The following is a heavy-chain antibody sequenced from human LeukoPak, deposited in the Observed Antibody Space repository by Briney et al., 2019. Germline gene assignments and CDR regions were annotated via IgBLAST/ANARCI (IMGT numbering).Heavy chain of an antibody. Sequence: GGSLRLSCAASGFTFSSYAMNWVRQAPGKGLEWVSSISGSGDSTYYANSVKGRFTISRDNSKNTLYLQMSSLRAEDTAVYYCAKDAVRGSGRINWFDSWGQGTLVTVSS. CDR2: ISGSGDST. V-gene: IGHV3-23*01. CDR1: GFTFSSYA. CDR3: AKDAVRGSGRINWFDS. J-gene: IGHJ5*01. D-gene: IGHD3-10*01.